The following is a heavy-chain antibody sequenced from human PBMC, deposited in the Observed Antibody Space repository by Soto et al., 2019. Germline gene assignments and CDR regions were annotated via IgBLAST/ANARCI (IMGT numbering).Heavy chain of an antibody. J-gene: IGHJ4*02. D-gene: IGHD5-18*01. Sequence: SETLSLTCAVSNFSLSTNYYWGWIRQAPGKGLQWIGSMKHSGSAYYSPSLRRRATISLDTSKNQFSLELTSVTATDTAVYYCARVEGAGDSYGFWDSWGQGTMVTVYS. CDR2: MKHSGSA. CDR3: ARVEGAGDSYGFWDS. V-gene: IGHV4-38-2*01. CDR1: NFSLSTNYY.